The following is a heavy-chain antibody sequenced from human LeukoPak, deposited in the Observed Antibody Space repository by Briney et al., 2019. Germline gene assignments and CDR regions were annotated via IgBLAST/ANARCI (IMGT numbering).Heavy chain of an antibody. CDR1: GGSISSGGYS. J-gene: IGHJ4*02. CDR3: AREGYDSSGYQHPDY. Sequence: SQTLSLTCTVSGGSISSGGYSWSWIRQPPGKGLEWIVYIYHSGSTYYNPSLKSRVTISVDRSKNQFSLKLSSVTAADTAVYYCAREGYDSSGYQHPDYWGQGTLVTVSS. CDR2: IYHSGST. D-gene: IGHD3-22*01. V-gene: IGHV4-30-2*01.